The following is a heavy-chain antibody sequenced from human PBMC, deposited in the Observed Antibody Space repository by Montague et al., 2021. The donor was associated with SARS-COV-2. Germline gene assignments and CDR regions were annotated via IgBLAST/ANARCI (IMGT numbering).Heavy chain of an antibody. Sequence: SLRLSCAASGFTVSSNYMSWVRQAPGKGLEWVSVIYSGGSAYYADSVKGRFTISRDNSKNTLYLQMNSLRAEDTAVYYCAREQRSWSFEAWRPTGYYYGMDVWGQGTTVTVSS. J-gene: IGHJ6*02. CDR3: AREQRSWSFEAWRPTGYYYGMDV. D-gene: IGHD6-13*01. CDR1: GFTVSSNY. CDR2: IYSGGSA. V-gene: IGHV3-66*01.